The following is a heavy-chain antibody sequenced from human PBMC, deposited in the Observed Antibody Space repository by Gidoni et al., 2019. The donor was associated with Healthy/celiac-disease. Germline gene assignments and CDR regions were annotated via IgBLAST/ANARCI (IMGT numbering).Heavy chain of an antibody. Sequence: RTYYRSKWYNDYAVSVKSRITINPDTSKNQFSLQLKSVTPEDTAVYYCARGIARFVEVATMGNWFDPWGQGTLVTVSS. D-gene: IGHD5-12*01. CDR3: ARGIARFVEVATMGNWFDP. CDR2: TYYRSKWYN. V-gene: IGHV6-1*01. J-gene: IGHJ5*02.